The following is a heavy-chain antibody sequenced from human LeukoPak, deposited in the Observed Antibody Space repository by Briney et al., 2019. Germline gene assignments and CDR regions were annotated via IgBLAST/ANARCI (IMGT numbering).Heavy chain of an antibody. CDR1: GVSISSDY. CDR3: ARQGYWSGYFVFDY. D-gene: IGHD3-3*01. Sequence: KPSETLSLTCTVSGVSISSDYWSWVRQPPGKGLEWIGYGYYSGSTNYNPSLKSRLTISVDTSKNQFSMKLSSATAADTAMYYCARQGYWSGYFVFDYWGQGTLVTVSS. V-gene: IGHV4-59*08. CDR2: GYYSGST. J-gene: IGHJ4*02.